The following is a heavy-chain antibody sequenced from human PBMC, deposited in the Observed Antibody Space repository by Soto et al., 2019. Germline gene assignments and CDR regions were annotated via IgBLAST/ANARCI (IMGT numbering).Heavy chain of an antibody. V-gene: IGHV3-30-3*01. CDR1: GFTFSSYA. CDR3: ARDRYDILTGYYDYYYYGMDV. D-gene: IGHD3-9*01. J-gene: IGHJ6*02. CDR2: ISYDGSNK. Sequence: QVQLVESGGGVVQPGRSLRLSCAASGFTFSSYAMHWVRQAPGKGLEWVAVISYDGSNKYYADSVKGRFTISRDNSKNTLCLQMNSLRAEDTAVYYCARDRYDILTGYYDYYYYGMDVWGQGTTVTVSS.